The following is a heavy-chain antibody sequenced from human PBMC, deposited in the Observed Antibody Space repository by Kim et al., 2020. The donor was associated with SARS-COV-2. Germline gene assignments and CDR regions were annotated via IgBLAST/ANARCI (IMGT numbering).Heavy chain of an antibody. CDR3: AKEDSGHKGDY. D-gene: IGHD1-26*01. J-gene: IGHJ4*02. Sequence: YDADSVKGRFTISRDNSMNTLYLHMNSLRAEDTAVYYCAKEDSGHKGDYWGQGTLVTVSS. V-gene: IGHV3-23*01.